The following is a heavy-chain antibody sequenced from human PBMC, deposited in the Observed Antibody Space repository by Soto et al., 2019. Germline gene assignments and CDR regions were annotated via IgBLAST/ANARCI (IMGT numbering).Heavy chain of an antibody. Sequence: VGSLRLSCAASGFTFSSYSMNWVRQAPGKGLEWVSSISSSSSYIYYADSVKGRFTISRDNAKNSLYLQMNSLRAEDTAVYYCARVGGVNYYYGMDVWGQGTTVTVSS. CDR2: ISSSSSYI. V-gene: IGHV3-21*01. CDR1: GFTFSSYS. CDR3: ARVGGVNYYYGMDV. D-gene: IGHD3-10*01. J-gene: IGHJ6*02.